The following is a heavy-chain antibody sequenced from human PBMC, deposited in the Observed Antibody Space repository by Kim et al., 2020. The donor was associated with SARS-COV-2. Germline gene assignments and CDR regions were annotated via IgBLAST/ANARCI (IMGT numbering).Heavy chain of an antibody. CDR2: IGDTGINT. CDR3: AKQVSGYGFD. V-gene: IGHV3-23*01. CDR1: GFTFSSYA. Sequence: GGSLRLSCAASGFTFSSYAMSWVRQAPGRGLEWVSTIGDTGINTYYTGSVKGRFTISRDNSNNTLYLQMISLRADDTAVYFCAKQVSGYGFDWGQGALVTVSP. J-gene: IGHJ4*02. D-gene: IGHD5-18*01.